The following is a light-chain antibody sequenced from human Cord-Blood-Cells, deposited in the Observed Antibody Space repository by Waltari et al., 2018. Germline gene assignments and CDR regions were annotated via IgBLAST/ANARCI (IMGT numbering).Light chain of an antibody. Sequence: TQSPGTLSLSPGERATLSCRASQSVSSSYLAWYQQKPGQAPRLLIYGASSRATGIPDRFSGSGSGTDFTLTISRLEPEDFAVYYCQQYGSSPFMYTFGQGTKLEIK. J-gene: IGKJ2*01. CDR3: QQYGSSPFMYT. CDR1: QSVSSSY. V-gene: IGKV3-20*01. CDR2: GAS.